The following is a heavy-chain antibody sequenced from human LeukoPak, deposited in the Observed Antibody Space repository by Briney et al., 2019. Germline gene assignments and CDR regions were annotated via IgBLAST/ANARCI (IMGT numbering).Heavy chain of an antibody. CDR3: ARWDLPSWDYYDSSGYYYAY. CDR2: ISYDGSNK. Sequence: GKSLRLSCAASGFTFSSYGMHWVRQAPGKGLEWVAVISYDGSNKYYADSVKGRFTISRDNSKNTLYLQMNSLRAEDTAVYYCARWDLPSWDYYDSSGYYYAYWGQGTLVTVSS. D-gene: IGHD3-22*01. V-gene: IGHV3-30*03. J-gene: IGHJ4*02. CDR1: GFTFSSYG.